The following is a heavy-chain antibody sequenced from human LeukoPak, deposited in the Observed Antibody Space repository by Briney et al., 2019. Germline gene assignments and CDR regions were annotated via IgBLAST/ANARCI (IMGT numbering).Heavy chain of an antibody. V-gene: IGHV4-4*07. Sequence: PSETLSLTCTVSGGSISSYYWSWIRQPAGKGLEWIGRIYSSGSTNYNPSLKGRVAMSVDTSNNQFSLKLSSVTAADTAVYYCARVGYDSGWYVYFDYWGQGTLVTVSS. CDR2: IYSSGST. J-gene: IGHJ4*02. D-gene: IGHD6-19*01. CDR3: ARVGYDSGWYVYFDY. CDR1: GGSISSYY.